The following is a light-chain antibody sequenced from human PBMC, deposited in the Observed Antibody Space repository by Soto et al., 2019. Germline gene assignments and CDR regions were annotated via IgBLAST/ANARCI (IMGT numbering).Light chain of an antibody. CDR1: SSDIGGYNY. Sequence: QSALTQPDSVSGSPGQSITISCAGASSDIGGYNYVSWYQQHPGKAPRLMIYEVSYRPSGVSDRFSGSKSGNTASLTISGLQAEDEADYFCGSYTSRNTHLLFGGGTKLTVL. CDR2: EVS. CDR3: GSYTSRNTHLL. V-gene: IGLV2-14*01. J-gene: IGLJ3*02.